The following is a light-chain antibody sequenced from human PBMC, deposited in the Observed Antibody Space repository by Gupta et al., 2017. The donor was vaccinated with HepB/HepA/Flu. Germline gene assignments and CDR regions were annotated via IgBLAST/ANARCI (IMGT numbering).Light chain of an antibody. Sequence: IVVTQSSLSLPVTSGEPASISCRSGQSLLHSNGYTYFDWYPQKPGQSPQLLIYLSSTRASGVPDRFSGSWSGTDFTMKSSRVEAEDVGVYYCMHTLPAPTFGEGTKVEIK. V-gene: IGKV2-28*01. CDR3: MHTLPAPT. J-gene: IGKJ4*01. CDR2: LSS. CDR1: QSLLHSNGYTY.